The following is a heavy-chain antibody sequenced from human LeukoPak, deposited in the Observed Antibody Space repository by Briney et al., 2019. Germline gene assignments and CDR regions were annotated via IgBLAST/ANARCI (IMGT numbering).Heavy chain of an antibody. CDR1: GCTFSNYA. V-gene: IGHV7-4-1*02. Sequence: ASVKVSCKASGCTFSNYAISWVRQAPGQGLEWMGGINTNSGTPNYAQGFPGRVIISVDTSTSTAYLQLSSLKAEDTAVYYCARGHIVVDTATKYYLTGIDVGCRGTTVPVS. CDR3: ARGHIVVDTATKYYLTGIDV. CDR2: INTNSGTP. D-gene: IGHD2-21*02. J-gene: IGHJ6*02.